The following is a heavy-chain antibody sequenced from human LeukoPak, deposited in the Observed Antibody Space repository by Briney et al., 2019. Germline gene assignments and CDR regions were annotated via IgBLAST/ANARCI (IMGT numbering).Heavy chain of an antibody. V-gene: IGHV3-9*01. CDR3: AKDIGPYYDFWSGFDY. J-gene: IGHJ4*02. CDR2: ISWNSGSI. Sequence: GGFLRLSCAASGFTFDDFAMHWVRQAPGKGLEWVSGISWNSGSIGYADSVKGRFTISRDNAKNSLYLQMNSLRAEDTALYYCAKDIGPYYDFWSGFDYWGQGTLVTVSS. CDR1: GFTFDDFA. D-gene: IGHD3-3*01.